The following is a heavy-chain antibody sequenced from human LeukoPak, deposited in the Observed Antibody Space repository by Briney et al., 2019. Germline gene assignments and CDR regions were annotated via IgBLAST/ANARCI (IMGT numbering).Heavy chain of an antibody. CDR1: GFTVSSNY. CDR2: IYSGGST. CDR3: ASSGNYRIYYFDY. D-gene: IGHD1-26*01. Sequence: PGGSLILSCAASGFTVSSNYMSWVRQAPGKGLEWVSLIYSGGSTYYADSVKGRFTISRDNSKNTLYLQMNSLRAEDTAVYYCASSGNYRIYYFDYWGQGTLVTVSS. J-gene: IGHJ4*02. V-gene: IGHV3-66*01.